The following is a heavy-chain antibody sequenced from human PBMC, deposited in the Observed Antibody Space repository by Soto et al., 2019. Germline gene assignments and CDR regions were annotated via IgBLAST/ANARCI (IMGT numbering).Heavy chain of an antibody. CDR1: GGTFSIYA. Sequence: QVQLVQSGAEVKKPGSSVKVSCKASGGTFSIYAISWVRQAPGQGLEWMGGIIPIFGTANYAQKFQGRVTITADESTSTAYMELSSLRSEDTAVYYCARDQGYCSSTSCYTDWFDPWGQGTLVTVSS. CDR2: IIPIFGTA. V-gene: IGHV1-69*01. J-gene: IGHJ5*02. D-gene: IGHD2-2*02. CDR3: ARDQGYCSSTSCYTDWFDP.